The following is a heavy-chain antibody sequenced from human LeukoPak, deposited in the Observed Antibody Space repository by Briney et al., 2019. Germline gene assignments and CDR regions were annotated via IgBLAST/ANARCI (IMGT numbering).Heavy chain of an antibody. Sequence: SETLSLTCTVSGGSISSYYWSWIRQPAGKGLEWIGCIYTSGSTNYNPSLKSRVTMSVDTSKNQSSLRLSSVTAADTAVYYCAREDAAMVTRWGQGTLVTVSS. V-gene: IGHV4-4*07. J-gene: IGHJ4*02. CDR1: GGSISSYY. D-gene: IGHD5-18*01. CDR3: AREDAAMVTR. CDR2: IYTSGST.